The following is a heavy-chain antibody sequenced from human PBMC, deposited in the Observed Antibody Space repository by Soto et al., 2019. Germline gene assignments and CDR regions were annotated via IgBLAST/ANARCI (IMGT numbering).Heavy chain of an antibody. D-gene: IGHD3-3*01. V-gene: IGHV4-31*01. Sequence: PSETLSLTCTVSGGSISSGGYYWSWIRQHPGKGLEWIWYIYYSGSTYYNPSLKSLVTISVDTSKNQFSLKLSSVTAADTAVYYCARGPFDFWSGYYNPYYYYGMDVWGQGTTVTVSS. CDR2: IYYSGST. CDR1: GGSISSGGYY. CDR3: ARGPFDFWSGYYNPYYYYGMDV. J-gene: IGHJ6*02.